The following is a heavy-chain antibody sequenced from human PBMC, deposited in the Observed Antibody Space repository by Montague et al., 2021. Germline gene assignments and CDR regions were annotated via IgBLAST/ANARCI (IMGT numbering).Heavy chain of an antibody. CDR1: GDSTSSYEYY. D-gene: IGHD3-10*01. CDR2: VYKRGDT. J-gene: IGHJ3*02. Sequence: SETLSLTCSVSGDSTSSYEYYWTWIRQPAGRGLEWIGRVYKRGDTNTNPSLRGRLTLSVDTSKNHFSLTLTSVTAADTAVYFCARDSPVVEPWVGEHKGAFDIWGQGTMVTVSS. CDR3: ARDSPVVEPWVGEHKGAFDI. V-gene: IGHV4-4*07.